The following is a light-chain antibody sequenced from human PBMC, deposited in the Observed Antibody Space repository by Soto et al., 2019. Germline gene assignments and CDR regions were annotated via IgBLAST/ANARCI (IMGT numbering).Light chain of an antibody. Sequence: VLAQPQSASGTPGQRGTISCSGSSSHIGTSSVHWFQQLPGTAPKLLISTTNQRPSGVPERFSGSKSGTSASLAISGLQSEDEADYYCAAWDDSLNGHVFGTGTKVTVL. CDR2: TTN. J-gene: IGLJ1*01. V-gene: IGLV1-44*01. CDR1: SSHIGTSS. CDR3: AAWDDSLNGHV.